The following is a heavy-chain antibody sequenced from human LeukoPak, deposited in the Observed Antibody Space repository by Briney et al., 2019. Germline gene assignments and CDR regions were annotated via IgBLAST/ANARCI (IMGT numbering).Heavy chain of an antibody. CDR3: AKGGSSSSWPY. CDR2: ISGSGVGT. CDR1: GFTFSSYA. Sequence: GGSLRLSGAASGFTFSSYAMNWVRPAPGKGLERVSPISGSGVGTYYADSVKGRFTISRHNSKNTLYLQKNSQRAEDSGVYYCAKGGSSSSWPYWGQGTLVTVSS. D-gene: IGHD6-13*01. J-gene: IGHJ4*02. V-gene: IGHV3-23*01.